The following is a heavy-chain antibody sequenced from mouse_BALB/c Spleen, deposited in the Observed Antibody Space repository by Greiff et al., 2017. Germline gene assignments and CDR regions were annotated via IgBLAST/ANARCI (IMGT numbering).Heavy chain of an antibody. V-gene: IGHV1-7*01. CDR3: ARFPNLLLDFDV. J-gene: IGHJ1*01. D-gene: IGHD1-1*01. Sequence: VKLVESGAELAKPGASVKMSCKASGYTFTSYWMHWVKQRPGQGLEWIGYINPSTGYTEYNQKFKDKATLTADKSSSTAYMQLSSLTSEDSAVYYCARFPNLLLDFDVWGAGTTVTVSS. CDR1: GYTFTSYW. CDR2: INPSTGYT.